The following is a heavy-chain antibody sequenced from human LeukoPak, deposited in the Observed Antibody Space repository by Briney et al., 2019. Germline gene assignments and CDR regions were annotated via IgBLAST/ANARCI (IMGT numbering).Heavy chain of an antibody. D-gene: IGHD1-26*01. CDR2: IYYSGST. Sequence: PSETLSLTCTVSGGSVSSYYWSWIRQPPGKGLEWIGYIYYSGSTNYNPSLKSRVTISVDTSKNQFSLKLSSVTAADTAVYYCARGSQRKEVGYWGQGTLVTVSS. V-gene: IGHV4-59*02. CDR3: ARGSQRKEVGY. J-gene: IGHJ4*02. CDR1: GGSVSSYY.